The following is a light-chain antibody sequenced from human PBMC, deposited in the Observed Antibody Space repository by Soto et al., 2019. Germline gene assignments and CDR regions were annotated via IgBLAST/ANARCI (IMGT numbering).Light chain of an antibody. CDR3: LLYFGGFWV. J-gene: IGLJ3*02. CDR1: TGAVTSGYS. V-gene: IGLV7-43*01. Sequence: VVTQEPSLAVSPGGTVTLTCASSTGAVTSGYSPTWFQQKPGQAPRALIYSADNKYSWTPARFSGSLLGGVAALTLSGVQPEDEAEYYCLLYFGGFWVFGGGTKLTVL. CDR2: SAD.